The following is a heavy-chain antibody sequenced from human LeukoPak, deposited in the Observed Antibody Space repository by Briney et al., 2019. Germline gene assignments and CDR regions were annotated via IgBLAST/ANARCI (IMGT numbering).Heavy chain of an antibody. CDR2: ISSSSSYI. CDR1: GFTFSSYS. Sequence: GGSLRLSCAASGFTFSSYSMNWVRQAPGKGLEWVSSISSSSSYIYYADPVKGRFTISRDNAKNSLYLQMNSLRAEDTAVYYCARDYYDILTGYEGAFDIWGQGTMVTVSS. D-gene: IGHD3-9*01. J-gene: IGHJ3*02. CDR3: ARDYYDILTGYEGAFDI. V-gene: IGHV3-21*01.